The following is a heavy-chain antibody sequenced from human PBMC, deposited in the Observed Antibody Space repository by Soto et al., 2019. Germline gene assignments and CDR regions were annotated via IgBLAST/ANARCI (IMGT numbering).Heavy chain of an antibody. CDR2: IYSDGTRT. J-gene: IGHJ5*02. CDR1: GFTFSSYW. V-gene: IGHV3-74*01. D-gene: IGHD3-16*01. CDR3: ARGGLGGYWFDP. Sequence: EVQLVESGGGLVQPGGSLRLSCAASGFTFSSYWMHWVRQTPGKGLVWVSRIYSDGTRTNFADSVKGRFTISRDNSKNALHLQMNSLTVDDTAVYFGARGGLGGYWFDPWGQGTLVTVSS.